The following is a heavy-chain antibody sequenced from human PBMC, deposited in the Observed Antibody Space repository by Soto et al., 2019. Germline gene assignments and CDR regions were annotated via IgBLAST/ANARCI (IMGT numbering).Heavy chain of an antibody. CDR1: GFTFSSYA. J-gene: IGHJ4*02. CDR3: ARQVGATMWNYFDY. Sequence: QVQLVESGGGVVQPGRSLRLSCAASGFTFSSYAMHWVRQAPGKGLEWVAVISYDGSIKYYADSVKGRFTISRDKSTSTLYLQMNSLRVEDTAVYHCARQVGATMWNYFDYWGQGTLVTVSS. CDR2: ISYDGSIK. D-gene: IGHD1-26*01. V-gene: IGHV3-30-3*01.